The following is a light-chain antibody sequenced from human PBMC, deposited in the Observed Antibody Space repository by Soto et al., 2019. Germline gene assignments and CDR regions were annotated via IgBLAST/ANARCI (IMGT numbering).Light chain of an antibody. CDR1: SSDVGGYDY. V-gene: IGLV2-14*01. CDR2: EVS. J-gene: IGLJ1*01. Sequence: QSVLTQPASVSGSPGQSITISCTGTSSDVGGYDYVSWYQHHPGKAPKLTIYEVSNRPSGVSNRFSGSKSGNTASLTISGLQAEDEAEYYCSSYASTNTLVFGTGTKVTVL. CDR3: SSYASTNTLV.